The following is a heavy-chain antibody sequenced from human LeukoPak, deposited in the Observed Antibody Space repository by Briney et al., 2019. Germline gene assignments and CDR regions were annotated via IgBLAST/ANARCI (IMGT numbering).Heavy chain of an antibody. CDR2: IIPIFGTA. CDR1: RGTFSSYA. Sequence: ASVKVSCKASRGTFSSYAISWVRQAPGQGLEWMGGIIPIFGTANYAQKFQGRVTITADESTSTAYMELSSLRSEDTAVYYCARGRNYYYDNGWGNWGQGTLVTVSS. V-gene: IGHV1-69*13. D-gene: IGHD3-22*01. CDR3: ARGRNYYYDNGWGN. J-gene: IGHJ4*02.